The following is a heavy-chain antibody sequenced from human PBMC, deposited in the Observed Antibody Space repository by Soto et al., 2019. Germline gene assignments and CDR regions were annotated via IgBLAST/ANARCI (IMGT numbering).Heavy chain of an antibody. J-gene: IGHJ6*02. V-gene: IGHV1-18*01. CDR1: GYTFTSYG. Sequence: QVQLVQSGAEVKKPGASVKVSCKASGYTFTSYGISWVQQAPGQGLEWMGWISAYNGNTNYAQKLQGRVTMTTDTSTSTAYMELRSLRSDDTAVYYCARGSTVDTAMAPYYYYYGMDVWGQGTTVTVSS. D-gene: IGHD5-18*01. CDR3: ARGSTVDTAMAPYYYYYGMDV. CDR2: ISAYNGNT.